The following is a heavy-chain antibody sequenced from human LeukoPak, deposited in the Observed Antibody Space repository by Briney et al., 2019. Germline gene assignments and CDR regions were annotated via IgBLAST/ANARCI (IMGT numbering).Heavy chain of an antibody. V-gene: IGHV3-15*01. D-gene: IGHD5-24*01. Sequence: PGGSLRLSCAASGFTFSNDWMSWVRQAPGKGLEWVGRIKSKTGGGTTEYAAPVKGRFNISRDDSKNSLYLQMNSLKTEDTAVYYCTTGFRWLQIPPDGFDIWGQGTMVTVSS. CDR3: TTGFRWLQIPPDGFDI. J-gene: IGHJ3*02. CDR2: IKSKTGGGTT. CDR1: GFTFSNDW.